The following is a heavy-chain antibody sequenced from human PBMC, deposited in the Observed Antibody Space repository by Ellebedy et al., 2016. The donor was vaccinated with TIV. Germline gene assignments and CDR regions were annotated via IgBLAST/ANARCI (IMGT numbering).Heavy chain of an antibody. D-gene: IGHD3-9*01. Sequence: GESLKISCAASGFTFSNYWMHWVRQGPGGGLVWVSRTSSDGSSTTYADSVKGRFTISRDNAKNSLYLQMNSLRDEDTAVYYCARVMRYDISDIWGQGTMVTVSS. J-gene: IGHJ3*02. CDR1: GFTFSNYW. CDR3: ARVMRYDISDI. V-gene: IGHV3-74*01. CDR2: TSSDGSST.